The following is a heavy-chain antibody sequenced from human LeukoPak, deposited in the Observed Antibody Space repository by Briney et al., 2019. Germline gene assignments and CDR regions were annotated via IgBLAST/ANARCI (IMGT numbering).Heavy chain of an antibody. D-gene: IGHD7-27*01. J-gene: IGHJ4*02. CDR2: INHSGST. V-gene: IGHV4-34*01. CDR3: ARENLSPNWGYDY. CDR1: GGSFSGYY. Sequence: PSETLSLTCAVYGGSFSGYYWSWIRQPPGKGLEWIGEINHSGSTNYNPSLKSRVTISVDTSKNRFSLKLSSVTAADTAVYYCARENLSPNWGYDYWGQGTLVTVSS.